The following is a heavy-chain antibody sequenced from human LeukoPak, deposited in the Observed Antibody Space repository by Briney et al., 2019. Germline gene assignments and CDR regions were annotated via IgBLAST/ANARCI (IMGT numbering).Heavy chain of an antibody. J-gene: IGHJ4*02. CDR3: AKDQYYYDSSGYYYEYYFDY. V-gene: IGHV3-30*02. Sequence: GGSLRLSCAASGFTFSSYGMHWVRQAPGKGLEWMAFIRYDGSNKYYADSVKGRFTISRDNSKNTLYLQMNSLRAEDTAVYYCAKDQYYYDSSGYYYEYYFDYWGQGTLVTVSS. CDR2: IRYDGSNK. CDR1: GFTFSSYG. D-gene: IGHD3-22*01.